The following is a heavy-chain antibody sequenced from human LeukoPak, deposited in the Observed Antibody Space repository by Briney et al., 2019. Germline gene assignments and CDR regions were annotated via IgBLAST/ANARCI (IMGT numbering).Heavy chain of an antibody. CDR3: ARDRNTDFWSGYYTNYFDY. Sequence: PGGSLRLSCAASGFTFSTYWMSWVRQAPGKGLEWVANRKQDGNEKYYVDIVKGRFTISRDNAKNSLYLQMNSLRAEDTAVYYCARDRNTDFWSGYYTNYFDYWGQGTLVTVSS. D-gene: IGHD3-3*01. CDR2: RKQDGNEK. V-gene: IGHV3-7*01. CDR1: GFTFSTYW. J-gene: IGHJ4*02.